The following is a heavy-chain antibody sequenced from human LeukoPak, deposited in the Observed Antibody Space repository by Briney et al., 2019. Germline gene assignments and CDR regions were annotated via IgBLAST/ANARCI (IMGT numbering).Heavy chain of an antibody. J-gene: IGHJ4*02. Sequence: GGSRRLSCAASGFTFSSYEMNWVRQAPGKGLEWVSYISSSGNTIYYADSVKGRFTISRDNAKNSLYLQMNSLRAEDTAVYYCARRFGDYDYWGQGTLVTVSS. D-gene: IGHD4-17*01. CDR3: ARRFGDYDY. CDR2: ISSSGNTI. V-gene: IGHV3-48*03. CDR1: GFTFSSYE.